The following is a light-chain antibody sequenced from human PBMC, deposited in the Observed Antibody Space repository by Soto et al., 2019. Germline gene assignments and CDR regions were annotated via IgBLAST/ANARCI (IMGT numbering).Light chain of an antibody. V-gene: IGLV2-14*03. CDR2: DVS. CDR1: SSDVGGYNY. J-gene: IGLJ2*01. CDR3: SSYTRSSSLGVV. Sequence: QSALTQPASVSGSPGQSITISCTGTSSDVGGYNYVSWYQHHPGKAPKLMIYDVSNRPSGVSNRFSGSKSGNMASLTISGLQAEDEADYYCSSYTRSSSLGVVFGGGTKLTVL.